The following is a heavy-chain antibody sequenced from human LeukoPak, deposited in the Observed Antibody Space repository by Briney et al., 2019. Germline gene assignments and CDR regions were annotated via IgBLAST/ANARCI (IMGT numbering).Heavy chain of an antibody. CDR1: GYTFTSYY. CDR3: VRVGRQTDIYGPLRY. D-gene: IGHD2-15*01. Sequence: GPSVKVSCKASGYTFTSYYMHWVRQAPGQGLECMGKINPSGGSTSYPQKFQGRVTMTRDTSTSTVYMELSSLRSEDTAVYYCVRVGRQTDIYGPLRYWGQGTMVTVSS. CDR2: INPSGGST. J-gene: IGHJ4*02. V-gene: IGHV1-46*01.